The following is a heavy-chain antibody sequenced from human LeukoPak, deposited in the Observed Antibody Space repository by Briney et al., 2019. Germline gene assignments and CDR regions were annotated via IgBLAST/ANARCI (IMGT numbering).Heavy chain of an antibody. CDR3: AKGRIAADYYYYGMDV. V-gene: IGHV3-23*01. CDR1: GFTLSSYA. D-gene: IGHD6-13*01. Sequence: HPGGSLRLSCAASGFTLSSYAMSWVRQAPGKGLEWVSAISISGGSTYYADSVKGRFTISRDNSKNTLYLQMNSLRAEDTAVYYCAKGRIAADYYYYGMDVWGQGTTVTVSS. J-gene: IGHJ6*02. CDR2: ISISGGST.